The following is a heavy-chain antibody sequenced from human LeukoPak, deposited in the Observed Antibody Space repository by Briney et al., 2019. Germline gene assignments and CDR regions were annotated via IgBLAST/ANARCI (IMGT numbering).Heavy chain of an antibody. J-gene: IGHJ5*02. CDR3: ARSPPFGIAAAGWFDP. V-gene: IGHV4-59*01. CDR1: GGSISSYY. Sequence: SETLSLTCTVSGGSISSYYWSWIRQPPGKGLEWIGYIYYSGSTNYNPSLKSRVTISVDTSKNQFSLKLSSVTAADTAVYYCARSPPFGIAAAGWFDPWGQGTLVTVSS. CDR2: IYYSGST. D-gene: IGHD6-13*01.